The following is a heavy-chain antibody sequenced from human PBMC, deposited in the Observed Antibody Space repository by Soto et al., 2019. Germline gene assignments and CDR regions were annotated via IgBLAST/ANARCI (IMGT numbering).Heavy chain of an antibody. D-gene: IGHD1-26*01. CDR2: ISYNGSNK. J-gene: IGHJ4*02. Sequence: GGSLRLSCAASGFTFSSYAMHWVRQAPGKGLEWVAVISYNGSNKYYADSVKGRFTISRDNSKNTLYLQMNSLRAEDTAVYYCARDLKGFAAYSGNLDYWGQGTLVTVSS. CDR3: ARDLKGFAAYSGNLDY. CDR1: GFTFSSYA. V-gene: IGHV3-30-3*01.